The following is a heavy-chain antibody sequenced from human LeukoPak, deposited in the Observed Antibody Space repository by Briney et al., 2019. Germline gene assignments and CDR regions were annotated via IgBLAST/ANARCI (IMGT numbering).Heavy chain of an antibody. CDR2: IYHSGST. Sequence: KTSETLSLTCAVSGGSISSSNWWSWVRQPPGKGLEWIGEIYHSGSTNYNPSLKSRVTISVDKSKNQFSLKLSSVTAADTAVYYCASLWQQLGENWFDPWGQGTLVTVSS. CDR3: ASLWQQLGENWFDP. D-gene: IGHD6-13*01. V-gene: IGHV4-4*02. CDR1: GGSISSSNW. J-gene: IGHJ5*02.